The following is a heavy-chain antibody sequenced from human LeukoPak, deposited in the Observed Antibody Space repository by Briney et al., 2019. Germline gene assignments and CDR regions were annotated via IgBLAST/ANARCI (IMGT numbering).Heavy chain of an antibody. V-gene: IGHV3-23*01. Sequence: TGGSLRLSRAASGFTFSSYAMNWVRQAPGKGLEWVSAISGSGGSTYYADSVKGRFTISRDNSKNTLYLQMNSLRAEDTAVYFCAKRYYQDSSGYLGSIDYWGQGTLVTVSS. J-gene: IGHJ4*02. D-gene: IGHD3-22*01. CDR3: AKRYYQDSSGYLGSIDY. CDR2: ISGSGGST. CDR1: GFTFSSYA.